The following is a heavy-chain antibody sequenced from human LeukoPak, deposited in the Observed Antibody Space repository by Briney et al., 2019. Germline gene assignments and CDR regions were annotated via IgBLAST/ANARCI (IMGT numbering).Heavy chain of an antibody. D-gene: IGHD3-22*01. CDR1: GGTFSSYA. CDR2: IIPIFGTA. CDR3: ARTVYDSSGYYDPYYFDY. Sequence: GASVKVSCKASGGTFSSYAISWVRQAPGQGLEWMGGIIPIFGTANYAQKFQGRVTITADESTSTAYMELSSLRSEGTAVYYCARTVYDSSGYYDPYYFDYWGQGTLVTVSS. J-gene: IGHJ4*02. V-gene: IGHV1-69*13.